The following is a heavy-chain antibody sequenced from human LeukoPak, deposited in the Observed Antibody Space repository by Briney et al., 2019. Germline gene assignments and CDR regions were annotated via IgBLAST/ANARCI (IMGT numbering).Heavy chain of an antibody. J-gene: IGHJ4*02. D-gene: IGHD1-7*01. CDR3: ARDLTGTTSWDLDY. CDR1: GYTFTGCY. V-gene: IGHV1-2*02. Sequence: ASVKVSCKASGYTFTGCYMHWVRQAPEQGLEWMGWINPNSGGTNYAQKFQGRVTMTRDTSISTAYMELSRLRSDDTAVYYCARDLTGTTSWDLDYWGQGTLVTVSS. CDR2: INPNSGGT.